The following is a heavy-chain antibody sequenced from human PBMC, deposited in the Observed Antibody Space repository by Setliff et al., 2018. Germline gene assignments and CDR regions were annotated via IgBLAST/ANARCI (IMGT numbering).Heavy chain of an antibody. D-gene: IGHD2-15*01. Sequence: SETLSLTCAVYGGSFSGYYWTWIRQPPGKGLEWIGEINHSGSSNNNPSLKGRVAISIDTSKNQFSLKVNSVTAADTAIYYCARGLNSVSWTFAYWGQGSLVTVSS. CDR1: GGSFSGYY. CDR3: ARGLNSVSWTFAY. CDR2: INHSGSS. V-gene: IGHV4-34*01. J-gene: IGHJ4*02.